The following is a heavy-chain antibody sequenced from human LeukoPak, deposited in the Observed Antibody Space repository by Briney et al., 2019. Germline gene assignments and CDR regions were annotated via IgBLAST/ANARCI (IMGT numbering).Heavy chain of an antibody. V-gene: IGHV3-9*03. CDR1: GFTLDDYA. CDR3: AKDSGSFPSHFDY. Sequence: PGGSLTLFCAPSGFTLDDYAMHWVPQAPGKGLEWVSGISWNSGSIGYAGSVKGRFTISRDNAKNSLYLQMNSLRAEDMALYYCAKDSGSFPSHFDYWGQGTLVTVSS. J-gene: IGHJ4*02. CDR2: ISWNSGSI. D-gene: IGHD1-26*01.